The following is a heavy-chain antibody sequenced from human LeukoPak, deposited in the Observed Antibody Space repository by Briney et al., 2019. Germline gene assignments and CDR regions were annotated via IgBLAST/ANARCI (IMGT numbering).Heavy chain of an antibody. D-gene: IGHD4/OR15-4a*01. V-gene: IGHV4-31*03. CDR1: GGSLIIGGYY. Sequence: SQTLSLTCSVSGGSLIIGGYYWGWVRQRPGKGLEWLGYIYYTGKTYYTPSLESRLSFSVDTSKNEFSLNLTSVTTADTAVYYCARNITSNDNCFDPWGPGVLVTVSS. J-gene: IGHJ5*02. CDR3: ARNITSNDNCFDP. CDR2: IYYTGKT.